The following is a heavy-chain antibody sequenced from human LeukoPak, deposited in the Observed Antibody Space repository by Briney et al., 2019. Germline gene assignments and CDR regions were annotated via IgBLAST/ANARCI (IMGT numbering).Heavy chain of an antibody. D-gene: IGHD3-16*02. V-gene: IGHV3-30*03. CDR2: ISYDGSNK. CDR3: ATTRGVIGTPYYFDY. CDR1: GFTFSSYG. J-gene: IGHJ4*02. Sequence: GRSLRLSCAASGFTFSSYGMHWVRQAPGKGLEWVAVISYDGSNKYYADSVKGRFTLSRDNSKSTLSLQMNSLRAEDTAVYYCATTRGVIGTPYYFDYWGQGTLVTVSS.